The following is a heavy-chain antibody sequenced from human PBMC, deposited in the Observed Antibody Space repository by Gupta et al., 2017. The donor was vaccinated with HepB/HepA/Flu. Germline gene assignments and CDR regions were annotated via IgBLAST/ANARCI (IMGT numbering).Heavy chain of an antibody. J-gene: IGHJ6*02. CDR3: AKPLTTVTTYGGMDV. Sequence: QVQLVESGGGVVQPGRSLRLSCAASGFTFSSYGMHWVRQAPGKGLEWVAVISYDGSNKYYADSVKGRFTISRDNSKNTLYLQMNSLRAEDTAVYYCAKPLTTVTTYGGMDVWGQGTTVTVSS. CDR1: GFTFSSYG. CDR2: ISYDGSNK. V-gene: IGHV3-30*18. D-gene: IGHD4-17*01.